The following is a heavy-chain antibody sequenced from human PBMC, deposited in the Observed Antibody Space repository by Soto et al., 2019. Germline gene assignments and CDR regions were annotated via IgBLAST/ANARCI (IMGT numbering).Heavy chain of an antibody. CDR2: IYYSGST. CDR1: GGSISSYY. V-gene: IGHV4-59*01. Sequence: PSETLSLTCTVSGGSISSYYWSWIRQPPGKGLEWTGYIYYSGSTNYNPSLKSRVTISVDTSKNQFSLELSSVTAADTAVYYCARDLRYYDSSGYRGSWFDPWGQGTLVTVSS. D-gene: IGHD3-22*01. J-gene: IGHJ5*02. CDR3: ARDLRYYDSSGYRGSWFDP.